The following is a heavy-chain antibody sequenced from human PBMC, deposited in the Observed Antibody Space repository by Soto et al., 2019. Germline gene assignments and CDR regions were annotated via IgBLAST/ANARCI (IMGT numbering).Heavy chain of an antibody. V-gene: IGHV1-69*08. Sequence: QVQLVQSGAEVKKPGSSVKVSCKASGGTFSSYTISWVRQAPGQGLEWMGRIIPILGIANYAQKFQGRVTIPADKSMSIAFMELSSLKSEDTAVHHSPREVRQAVEAELTIDPWGQGTLVTVSS. CDR3: PREVRQAVEAELTIDP. D-gene: IGHD6-19*01. CDR2: IIPILGIA. J-gene: IGHJ5*02. CDR1: GGTFSSYT.